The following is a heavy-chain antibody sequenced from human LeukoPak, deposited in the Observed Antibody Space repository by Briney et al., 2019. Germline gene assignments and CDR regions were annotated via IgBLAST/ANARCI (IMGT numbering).Heavy chain of an antibody. D-gene: IGHD3-9*01. Sequence: GGSLRLSCAASGFTFSSFAMHWVRQAPGKGLDWVAIISSDESSKYYADSVTGRFTISRDNPKNTLYLQMNSLRPEDTAVYCCAREVGMTGYWGQGTLVTVSS. J-gene: IGHJ4*02. CDR1: GFTFSSFA. CDR2: ISSDESSK. V-gene: IGHV3-30-3*01. CDR3: AREVGMTGY.